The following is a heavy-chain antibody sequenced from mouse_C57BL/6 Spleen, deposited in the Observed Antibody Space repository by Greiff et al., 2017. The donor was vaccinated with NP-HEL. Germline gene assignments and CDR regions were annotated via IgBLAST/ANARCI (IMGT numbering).Heavy chain of an antibody. CDR1: GYTFTSYW. J-gene: IGHJ4*01. CDR2: IDPSDSYT. V-gene: IGHV1-69*01. CDR3: ARGIYYDYDGAMDY. D-gene: IGHD2-4*01. Sequence: QVQLKQPGAELVMPGASVKLSCKASGYTFTSYWMHWVKQRPGQGLEWIGEIDPSDSYTNYNQKFKGKSTLTVDKSSSTAYMQLSSLTSEDSAVYYCARGIYYDYDGAMDYWGQGTSVTVSS.